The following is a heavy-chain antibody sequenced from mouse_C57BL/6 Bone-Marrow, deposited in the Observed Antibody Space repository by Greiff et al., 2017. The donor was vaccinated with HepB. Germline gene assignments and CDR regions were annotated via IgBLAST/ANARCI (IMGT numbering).Heavy chain of an antibody. Sequence: VKLQQPGAELVKPGASVKLSCKASGYTFTEYTIHWVKQRSGQGLEWIGWFYPGSGSIKYNEKFKDKATLTADKSSSTVYMELSRLTSEDSAVYFCARHGPYYYGSRRYAMDYWGQGTSVTVSS. CDR2: FYPGSGSI. D-gene: IGHD1-1*01. CDR1: GYTFTEYT. CDR3: ARHGPYYYGSRRYAMDY. V-gene: IGHV1-62-2*01. J-gene: IGHJ4*01.